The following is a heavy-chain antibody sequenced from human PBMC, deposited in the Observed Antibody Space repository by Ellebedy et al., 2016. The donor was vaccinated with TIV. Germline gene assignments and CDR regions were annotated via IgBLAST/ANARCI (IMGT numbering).Heavy chain of an antibody. Sequence: GGSLRLSXAVSGLTISSYIMSWACQPPGKGLEWDSAISGSGGSTYYADSVKGRFTISRDNSKNTLYLQMNSLRAEDTAVYYCAKDTHTHTMIVPFDYWGQGTLVTVSS. J-gene: IGHJ4*02. D-gene: IGHD3-22*01. CDR1: GLTISSYI. CDR2: ISGSGGST. V-gene: IGHV3-23*01. CDR3: AKDTHTHTMIVPFDY.